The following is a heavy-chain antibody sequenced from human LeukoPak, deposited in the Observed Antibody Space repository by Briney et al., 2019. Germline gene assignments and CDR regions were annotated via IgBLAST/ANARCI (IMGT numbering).Heavy chain of an antibody. D-gene: IGHD2-15*01. J-gene: IGHJ6*02. CDR3: VRGYSFGPYGMDV. V-gene: IGHV3-23*01. Sequence: GGSLRLSCAASGFTFSSYAMSWVRQAPGKGLEWVSALSGSGGGTHYADAVKGWFTISRDNSKNTLYLQMNSLRAEDTAVYFCVRGYSFGPYGMDVWGQGTTVTVSS. CDR1: GFTFSSYA. CDR2: LSGSGGGT.